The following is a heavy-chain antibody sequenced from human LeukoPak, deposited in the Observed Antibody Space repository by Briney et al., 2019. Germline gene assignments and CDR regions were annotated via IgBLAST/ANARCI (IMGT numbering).Heavy chain of an antibody. D-gene: IGHD1-1*01. CDR1: GFIFSTYG. Sequence: SGGSLRLSCAASGFIFSTYGMHWVRQAPGKGLEWVAVTSHDGSNKYYADSVKGRFTVSRDNPKNTLYLQMNSLRSEDTAVYYWGKGYNWNDAYWGQGTLVTVSS. CDR3: GKGYNWNDAY. CDR2: TSHDGSNK. J-gene: IGHJ4*02. V-gene: IGHV3-30*18.